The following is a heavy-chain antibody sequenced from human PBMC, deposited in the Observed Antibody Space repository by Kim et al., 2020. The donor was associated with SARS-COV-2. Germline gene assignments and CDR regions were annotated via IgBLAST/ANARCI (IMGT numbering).Heavy chain of an antibody. V-gene: IGHV4-39*01. CDR2: IYYSGST. Sequence: SETLSLTCTVSGGSISSSSYYWGWIRQPPGKGLEWIGSIYYSGSTYYKPSLKSRVTISVDTSKNQFSLKLSSVTAADTAVYYCANLYYYDSSGPGGSAFDIWGQGTMVTVSS. CDR3: ANLYYYDSSGPGGSAFDI. J-gene: IGHJ3*02. CDR1: GGSISSSSYY. D-gene: IGHD3-22*01.